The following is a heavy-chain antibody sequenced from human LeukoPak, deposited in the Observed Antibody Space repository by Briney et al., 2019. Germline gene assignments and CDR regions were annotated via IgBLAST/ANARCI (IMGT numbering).Heavy chain of an antibody. V-gene: IGHV4-34*01. CDR2: INHSGST. CDR1: GGSFSGYY. Sequence: PSETLSLTCAVYGGSFSGYYWSWIRQPPGKGLEWIGEINHSGSTNYNPSLKSRVTISVDTSKNQFSLKLSSVTAADTAVYYCARGRGHIVVVTALETKNFDYWGQGTLVTVSS. CDR3: ARGRGHIVVVTALETKNFDY. D-gene: IGHD2-21*02. J-gene: IGHJ4*02.